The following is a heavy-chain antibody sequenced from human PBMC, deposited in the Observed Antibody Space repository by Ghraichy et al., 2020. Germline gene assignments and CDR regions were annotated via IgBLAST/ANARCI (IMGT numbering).Heavy chain of an antibody. CDR1: GGSISSSSYY. V-gene: IGHV4-39*01. J-gene: IGHJ4*02. CDR3: ARHAVVRDFDY. D-gene: IGHD4-23*01. CDR2: IYYSGST. Sequence: SETLSLTCTVSGGSISSSSYYWVWIRQPQGKGVEWIGSIYYSGSTYYNPSLKSRVTISVDTSKNQFSLKLSSVTAADTAVYYCARHAVVRDFDYWGQGTLVTVSS.